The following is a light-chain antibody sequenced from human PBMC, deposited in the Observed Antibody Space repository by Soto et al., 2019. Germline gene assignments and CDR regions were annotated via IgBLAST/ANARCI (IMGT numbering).Light chain of an antibody. J-gene: IGKJ5*01. CDR3: QQRHSTPIT. V-gene: IGKV1-39*01. CDR2: AAS. Sequence: DIQITQSPSSLSASVGDRVPFTCRASQSISSYLNWYQKTPGKAPKFLIYAASNLQGGVPSRFSGSGSGTDFTLTISSLQPEDGETYDGQQRHSTPITFGQGTRREI. CDR1: QSISSY.